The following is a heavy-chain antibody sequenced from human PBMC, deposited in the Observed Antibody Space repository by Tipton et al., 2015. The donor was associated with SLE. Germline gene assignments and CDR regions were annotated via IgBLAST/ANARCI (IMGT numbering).Heavy chain of an antibody. J-gene: IGHJ6*03. CDR3: ARDRRSRTYYYYMDV. Sequence: TLSLTCTVSGGSISSQYWSWIRQPPGKGLEWIGDIYYSGSTNYNPSLKSRVTISVDTSKNQFSLKLSSVTAADTAVYYCARDRRSRTYYYYMDVWGKGTTVTVSS. V-gene: IGHV4-59*11. CDR2: IYYSGST. CDR1: GGSISSQY. D-gene: IGHD5-24*01.